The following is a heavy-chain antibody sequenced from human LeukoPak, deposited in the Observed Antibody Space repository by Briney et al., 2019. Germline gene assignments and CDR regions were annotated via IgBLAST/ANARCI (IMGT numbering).Heavy chain of an antibody. CDR3: ARAGYYGDDAFDL. Sequence: PGGSLRLSCAVSRVTIVSYWMSWVRQAPGKGLEWVANIRQDGSEKYYVDSVKGRLPISIDNAKNSLYLQMNSLRAEDTGIYYCARAGYYGDDAFDLWGQGTMVTVSS. CDR1: RVTIVSYW. J-gene: IGHJ3*01. V-gene: IGHV3-7*01. D-gene: IGHD2/OR15-2a*01. CDR2: IRQDGSEK.